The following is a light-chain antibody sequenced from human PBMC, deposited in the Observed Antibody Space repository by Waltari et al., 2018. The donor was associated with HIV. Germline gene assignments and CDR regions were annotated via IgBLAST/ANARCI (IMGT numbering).Light chain of an antibody. J-gene: IGKJ1*01. CDR2: WHL. CDR1: QNVLYSSNNKNY. Sequence: DIVMTQSPDSLAVSPGERATINCKSSQNVLYSSNNKNYLVWYQQKPGQPPKLLIYWHLPRDSGFPARFSASGSGPDFPPPIPTLQLEIVAVYSCKQNYSTPGTFAQGPKVET. V-gene: IGKV4-1*01. CDR3: KQNYSTPGT.